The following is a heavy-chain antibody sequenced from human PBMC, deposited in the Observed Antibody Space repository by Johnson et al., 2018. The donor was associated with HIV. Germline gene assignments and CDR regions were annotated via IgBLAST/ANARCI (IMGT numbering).Heavy chain of an antibody. D-gene: IGHD3-3*01. CDR3: ARDRGRTSPFGVVIMDAFDI. V-gene: IGHV3-20*04. CDR1: GFTFDDCG. Sequence: VQLVESGGGVVRPGGSLRLSCAASGFTFDDCGMSWVRQGPGKGLEWVSGINWNGGSTGYADSVKGRFTISRDNAKNSLYLQMNSLRAEDTALYYCARDRGRTSPFGVVIMDAFDIWGQGTMVTVSS. CDR2: INWNGGST. J-gene: IGHJ3*02.